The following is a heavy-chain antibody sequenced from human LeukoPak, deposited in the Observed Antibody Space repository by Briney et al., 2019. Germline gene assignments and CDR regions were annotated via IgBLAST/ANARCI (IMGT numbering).Heavy chain of an antibody. V-gene: IGHV3-74*01. CDR1: GFTFSSYW. J-gene: IGHJ3*02. CDR3: ARANFYAFDI. D-gene: IGHD1-1*01. CDR2: INSDETST. Sequence: GGSLRLSCAASGFTFSSYWMHWVRQAPGKGLVWVSHINSDETSTTYADSAKGRFTISRDNAKNTLYLQMNSLRAEDTAVYYCARANFYAFDIWGQGTMVTVSS.